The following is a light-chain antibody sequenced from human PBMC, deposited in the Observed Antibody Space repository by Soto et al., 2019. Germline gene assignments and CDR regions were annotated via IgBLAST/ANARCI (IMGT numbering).Light chain of an antibody. V-gene: IGKV2D-29*01. J-gene: IGKJ5*01. Sequence: DIVMTQTPVSVSVTPGHPASISFKPTQTLLHSEGKTYLYWYLQKPRQPPQPLIYELPNRLSGVPDRFSGSGSGTDFTLKISRVGAEDVGIYYCMQTIQFPITFGQGTRLEI. CDR2: ELP. CDR1: QTLLHSEGKTY. CDR3: MQTIQFPIT.